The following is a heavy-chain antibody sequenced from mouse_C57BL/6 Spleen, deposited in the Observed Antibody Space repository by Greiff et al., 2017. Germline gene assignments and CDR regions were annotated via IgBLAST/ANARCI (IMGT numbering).Heavy chain of an antibody. J-gene: IGHJ2*01. D-gene: IGHD2-2*01. CDR1: GYAFSSSW. CDR3: ARYGYSDY. CDR2: IYPGDGDT. V-gene: IGHV1-82*01. Sequence: QVQLQQSGPELVKPGASVKISCKASGYAFSSSWMNWVKQRPGQGLEWIGRIYPGDGDTNYNGKFKGKATLTADKSSSTAYMQLSSLTSEYSAIYFWARYGYSDYGGQGTTLTVSS.